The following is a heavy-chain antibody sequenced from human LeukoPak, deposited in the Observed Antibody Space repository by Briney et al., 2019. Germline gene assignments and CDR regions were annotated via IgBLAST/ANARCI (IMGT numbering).Heavy chain of an antibody. CDR1: GFTFSDYY. CDR2: ISSSGSTI. D-gene: IGHD1-7*01. V-gene: IGHV3-11*04. CDR3: ARDNWNYEGAFDI. J-gene: IGHJ3*02. Sequence: PGGSLRLSCAASGFTFSDYYMSWSRQDPGKGLGWVSYISSSGSTIYYADSVKGRFTISRDNAKNSLYLQMNSLRAEDTAVYYCARDNWNYEGAFDIWGQGTMVTVSS.